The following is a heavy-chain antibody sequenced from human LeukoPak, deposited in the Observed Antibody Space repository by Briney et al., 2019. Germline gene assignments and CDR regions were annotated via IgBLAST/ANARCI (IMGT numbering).Heavy chain of an antibody. J-gene: IGHJ4*02. Sequence: PGGSLRLSCAASGFTFSSYGMHWVRQAPGKGLEWVAVISYDGSNKYYADSVKGRFTISRDNSKNTLYLQMNSLRAEDTAVYYCANLLGFDYWGQGTLVTVSS. V-gene: IGHV3-30*18. CDR2: ISYDGSNK. CDR3: ANLLGFDY. CDR1: GFTFSSYG.